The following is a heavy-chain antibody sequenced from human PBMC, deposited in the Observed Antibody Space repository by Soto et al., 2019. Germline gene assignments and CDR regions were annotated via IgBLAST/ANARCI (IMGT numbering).Heavy chain of an antibody. CDR1: GFTFSSYG. J-gene: IGHJ4*02. Sequence: GGSLRLSCAASGFTFSSYGMHWVRQAPGKGLEWVAVIWYDGSDKYYADSVKGRFTISRDNSKSTLYLQMNSLRVEDTAVYYWAREGEWLRPFDHWGQGALVTVS. CDR3: AREGEWLRPFDH. D-gene: IGHD5-12*01. CDR2: IWYDGSDK. V-gene: IGHV3-33*01.